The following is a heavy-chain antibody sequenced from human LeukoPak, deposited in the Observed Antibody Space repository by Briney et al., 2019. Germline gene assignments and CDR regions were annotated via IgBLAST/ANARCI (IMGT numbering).Heavy chain of an antibody. D-gene: IGHD3-3*01. J-gene: IGHJ4*02. CDR1: GFTFSDYY. Sequence: PGGSLRLSCAASGFTFSDYYMSWIRQTPGKGLEWVSYISSSGDTIYYADSVKGRFTISRDNAKNSLYLQMNSLRAEDAAVYYCARDRYYDFWSGQFGYWGQGTLVTVSS. CDR3: ARDRYYDFWSGQFGY. V-gene: IGHV3-11*01. CDR2: ISSSGDTI.